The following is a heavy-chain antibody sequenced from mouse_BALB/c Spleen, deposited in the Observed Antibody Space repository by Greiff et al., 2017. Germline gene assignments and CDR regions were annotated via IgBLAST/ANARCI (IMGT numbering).Heavy chain of an antibody. CDR3: AKDWFYYAMDY. V-gene: IGHV5-17*02. Sequence: EVQGVESGGGLVQPGGSRKLSCAASGFTFSSFGMHWVRQAPEKGLEWVAYISSGSSTIYYADTVKGRFTISRDNPKNTLFLQMTSLRSEDTAMYYCAKDWFYYAMDYWGQGTSVTVSS. CDR2: ISSGSSTI. J-gene: IGHJ4*01. D-gene: IGHD2-2*01. CDR1: GFTFSSFG.